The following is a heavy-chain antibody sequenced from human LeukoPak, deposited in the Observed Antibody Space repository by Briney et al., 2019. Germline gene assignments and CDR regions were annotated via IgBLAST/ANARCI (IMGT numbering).Heavy chain of an antibody. Sequence: SGTLSLTCVVSGGSISSNNWWSWVRQPPGKGLEWIGEIYHSGSTNYNPSLKSRVTISVDTSKNHFSLKLSSVTAADTAVYYCALTPYDSSGYHFDYWGQGTLVTVSS. D-gene: IGHD3-22*01. J-gene: IGHJ4*02. CDR2: IYHSGST. V-gene: IGHV4-4*02. CDR1: GGSISSNNW. CDR3: ALTPYDSSGYHFDY.